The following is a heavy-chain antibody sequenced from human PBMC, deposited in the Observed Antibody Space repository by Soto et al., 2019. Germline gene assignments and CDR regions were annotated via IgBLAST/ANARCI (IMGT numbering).Heavy chain of an antibody. Sequence: QLQLQESGSGLVKPSQTLSLTCAVSGGSISSGGYSWSWIRQPPGKGLEWIGYIYHSGSTYYNPSLKSRVTISVDRSKNQFSLKLSSVTAADTAVYYCARVVGFWSGYFRPNAFDIWGQGTMVTVSS. D-gene: IGHD3-3*01. CDR1: GGSISSGGYS. CDR3: ARVVGFWSGYFRPNAFDI. V-gene: IGHV4-30-2*01. CDR2: IYHSGST. J-gene: IGHJ3*02.